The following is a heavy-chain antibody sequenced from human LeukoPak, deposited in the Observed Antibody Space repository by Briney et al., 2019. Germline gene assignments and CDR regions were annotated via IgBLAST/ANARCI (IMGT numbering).Heavy chain of an antibody. Sequence: PSETLSLTCTVSGGSISSSSYYWGWIRQPPGKGLEWIGSIYYSGSTYYNPSLKSRVTISVDTSKNQFSLKLSSVTAADTAVYYCARDVGYYYDSSGYYYPAGFDYWGQGTLVTVSS. CDR3: ARDVGYYYDSSGYYYPAGFDY. CDR2: IYYSGST. J-gene: IGHJ4*02. CDR1: GGSISSSSYY. V-gene: IGHV4-39*07. D-gene: IGHD3-22*01.